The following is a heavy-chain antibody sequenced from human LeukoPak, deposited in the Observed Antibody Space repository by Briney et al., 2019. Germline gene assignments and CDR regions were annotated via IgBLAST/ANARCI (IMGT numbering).Heavy chain of an antibody. CDR3: ASVTKSDAFDI. CDR2: ISGNGGST. D-gene: IGHD4-17*01. J-gene: IGHJ3*02. Sequence: GGSLRLSCAASGFTFSSYTMSWVRQAPGKGLEWVSAISGNGGSTYYADSVKGRFTISRDNAKNSLYLQMNSLRAEDTAVYYCASVTKSDAFDIWGQGTMVTVSS. CDR1: GFTFSSYT. V-gene: IGHV3-23*01.